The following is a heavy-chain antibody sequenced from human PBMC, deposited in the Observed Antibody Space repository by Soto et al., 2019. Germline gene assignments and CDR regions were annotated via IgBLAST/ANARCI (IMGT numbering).Heavy chain of an antibody. Sequence: NPSETLSLTXAVYGGSFSSYYWSWIRQPPGKGLEWIGEINHSGSTNYNPSLKSRVTISADTSKNQFSLKLSSVTAADTAVFYCARDKNYYYAMDVWGQGTTVTVSS. J-gene: IGHJ6*02. CDR3: ARDKNYYYAMDV. CDR2: INHSGST. V-gene: IGHV4-34*01. CDR1: GGSFSSYY.